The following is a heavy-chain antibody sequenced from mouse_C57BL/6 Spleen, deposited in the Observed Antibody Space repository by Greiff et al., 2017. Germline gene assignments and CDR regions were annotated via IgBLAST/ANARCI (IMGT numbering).Heavy chain of an antibody. Sequence: EVKLQQSGPELVKPGASVKMSCKASGYTFTDYNMHWVKQSHGKSLEWIGYINPNNGGTSYNQKFKGKATLTVNKSSSTAYMELRSLTSEDSAVYYCARSDYGSSYDAMDYWGQGTSVTVSS. CDR3: ARSDYGSSYDAMDY. CDR1: GYTFTDYN. J-gene: IGHJ4*01. D-gene: IGHD1-1*01. CDR2: INPNNGGT. V-gene: IGHV1-22*01.